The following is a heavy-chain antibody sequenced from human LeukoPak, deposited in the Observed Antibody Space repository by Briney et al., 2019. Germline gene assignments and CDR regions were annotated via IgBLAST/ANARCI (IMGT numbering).Heavy chain of an antibody. CDR3: TTDYLGRD. D-gene: IGHD2/OR15-2a*01. CDR2: IKSNADGGTT. CDR1: GFTFTNAW. V-gene: IGHV3-15*01. Sequence: GGSLRLSCAASGFTFTNAWMSWVRQAPGKGLEWVGRIKSNADGGTTDYAAPVKGRFTISRDDSKNTLYLQMNSLKTEDTAVYYCTTDYLGRDWGQGTLDTVSS. J-gene: IGHJ4*02.